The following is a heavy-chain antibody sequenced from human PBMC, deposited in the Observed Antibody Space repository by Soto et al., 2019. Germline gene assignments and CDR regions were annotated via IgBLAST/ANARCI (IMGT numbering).Heavy chain of an antibody. J-gene: IGHJ5*02. Sequence: SETLSLTCTVSNGSLSSNYWSWIRQSPGKGLEWIGNIYYSGSTHYNPSLKSRITISLDTSNNQFSLRLLSVTDADTAVYYCARGQRFSDWFDPWGQGTLVTVSS. D-gene: IGHD3-3*01. CDR3: ARGQRFSDWFDP. V-gene: IGHV4-59*12. CDR1: NGSLSSNY. CDR2: IYYSGST.